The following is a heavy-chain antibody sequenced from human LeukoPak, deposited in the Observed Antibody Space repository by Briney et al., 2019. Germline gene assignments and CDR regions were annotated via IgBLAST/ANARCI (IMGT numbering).Heavy chain of an antibody. CDR3: AKVYSSTWHLDTLDI. CDR1: GFIFSSYA. Sequence: GGSLRLSCAASGFIFSSYAMGWVRRAPGKGLEWVSGISGSGGATHYVDSVKGRFTISRDNSKNTLHLQMNSLRVEDTALYYCAKVYSSTWHLDTLDIWGQGTMVTVSS. V-gene: IGHV3-23*01. CDR2: ISGSGGAT. D-gene: IGHD6-13*01. J-gene: IGHJ3*02.